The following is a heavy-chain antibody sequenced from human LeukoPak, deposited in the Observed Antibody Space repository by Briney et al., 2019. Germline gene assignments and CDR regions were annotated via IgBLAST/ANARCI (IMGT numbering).Heavy chain of an antibody. CDR2: ICYDGSNK. Sequence: GGSLRLSCAASGFTFSSYGMHWVRQAPGEGLEWVAVICYDGSNKYYADSVKGRFAISRDNSKNTLYLQMNSLRAEDTAVYYCARGFGVSLDAFDIWGQGTMVTVSS. CDR1: GFTFSSYG. V-gene: IGHV3-33*01. D-gene: IGHD3-16*01. J-gene: IGHJ3*02. CDR3: ARGFGVSLDAFDI.